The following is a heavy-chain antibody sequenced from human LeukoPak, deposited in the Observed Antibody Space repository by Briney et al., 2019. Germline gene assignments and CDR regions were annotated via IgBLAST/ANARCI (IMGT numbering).Heavy chain of an antibody. Sequence: SETLSLTCTVSGGSISSYYWSWIRQPPGKGLEWIGYIYYSGSTNYNPSLKSRVTISVDTSENQFSLKLSSVTAADTAVYYCAREERGGILTGRYYMDVWGKGTTVTVSS. CDR1: GGSISSYY. CDR2: IYYSGST. CDR3: AREERGGILTGRYYMDV. D-gene: IGHD3-9*01. V-gene: IGHV4-59*01. J-gene: IGHJ6*03.